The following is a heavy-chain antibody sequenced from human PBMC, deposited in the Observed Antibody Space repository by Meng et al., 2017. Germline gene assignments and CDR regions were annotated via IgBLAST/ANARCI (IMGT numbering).Heavy chain of an antibody. V-gene: IGHV1-69*02. CDR3: ATDYYGSGRSHGY. D-gene: IGHD3-10*01. CDR1: GGTFSSYT. J-gene: IGHJ4*02. Sequence: SVKVSCKASGGTFSSYTISWVRQAPGQGLEWMGRIIPILGIANYAQKFQGRVTITADKSTSTAYMELSSLRSEDTAVYYCATDYYGSGRSHGYWDQGTLVTVSS. CDR2: IIPILGIA.